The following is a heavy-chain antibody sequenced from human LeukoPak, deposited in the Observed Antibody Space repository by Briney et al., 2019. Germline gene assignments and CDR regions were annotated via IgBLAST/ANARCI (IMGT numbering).Heavy chain of an antibody. CDR2: IYYTGST. J-gene: IGHJ4*02. CDR1: GGSVSNGNYY. CDR3: ARSQNYYRPGDY. V-gene: IGHV4-61*01. Sequence: SETLSLTCTVSGGSVSNGNYYWSWLRQPPGKALEWIGYIYYTGSTSYNPSLEGRVTISVDTSKNQFSVKLNSVTAADTAVYYCARSQNYYRPGDYWSPGTLVTVSS. D-gene: IGHD3-10*01.